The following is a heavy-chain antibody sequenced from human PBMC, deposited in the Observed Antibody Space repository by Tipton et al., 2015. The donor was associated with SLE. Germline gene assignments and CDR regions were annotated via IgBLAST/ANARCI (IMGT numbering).Heavy chain of an antibody. CDR1: GGSISSYY. D-gene: IGHD3-3*01. Sequence: LSCTVSGGSISSYYWSWIRQPPGKGLEWIGYIYYSGSTNYNPSLKSRVTISVDTSKNQFSLKLSPVTAADTAVYYCARACLIFGVVHPYCYGMDVWGQGTTVTVSS. CDR3: ARACLIFGVVHPYCYGMDV. V-gene: IGHV4-59*01. J-gene: IGHJ6*02. CDR2: IYYSGST.